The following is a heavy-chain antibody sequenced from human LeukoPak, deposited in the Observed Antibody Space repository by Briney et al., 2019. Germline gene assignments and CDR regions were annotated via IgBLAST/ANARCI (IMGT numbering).Heavy chain of an antibody. V-gene: IGHV1-2*02. D-gene: IGHD1-1*01. CDR3: ATATVTHTRDP. CDR1: GHTLSAFY. Sequence: ASVKVSCQTSGHTLSAFYLNWVRQAPGQGLEWMGWINPYSGALISAQSLQGRLTMTWDTSTGTAYMELTRLTSDDTAVYYCATATVTHTRDPWGQGTLVTVSS. J-gene: IGHJ5*02. CDR2: INPYSGAL.